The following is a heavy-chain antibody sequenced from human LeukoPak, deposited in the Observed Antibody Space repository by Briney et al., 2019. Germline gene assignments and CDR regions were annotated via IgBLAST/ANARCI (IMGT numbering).Heavy chain of an antibody. Sequence: PSETLSLTCTVSGGSISSYYWTWIRQPPGKGLEWVAYIYYSGSTKYHPSLKSRVNTSLDTSKNQFSLNLTSVTAADTATYYCSRESGAFCPFGYWGQGTLVIVSS. CDR3: SRESGAFCPFGY. CDR1: GGSISSYY. V-gene: IGHV4-59*12. J-gene: IGHJ4*02. D-gene: IGHD1-26*01. CDR2: IYYSGST.